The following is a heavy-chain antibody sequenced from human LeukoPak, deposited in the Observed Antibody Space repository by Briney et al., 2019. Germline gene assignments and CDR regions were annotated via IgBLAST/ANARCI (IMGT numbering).Heavy chain of an antibody. CDR3: ARVPLGETGDGLLRGDY. CDR1: GYTFTSYG. V-gene: IGHV1-18*01. J-gene: IGHJ4*02. Sequence: ASVTVSCTASGYTFTSYGISWVRQAPGQGLEWMGWISAYNGNTNYAQKLQGGVTMTTDTSTSTAYMELRSLRSDDTAVYYCARVPLGETGDGLLRGDYWGQGTLVTVSS. D-gene: IGHD7-27*01. CDR2: ISAYNGNT.